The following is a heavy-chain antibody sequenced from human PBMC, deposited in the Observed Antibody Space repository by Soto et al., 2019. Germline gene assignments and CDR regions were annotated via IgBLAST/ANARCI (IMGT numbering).Heavy chain of an antibody. Sequence: ASVKVSCKVSGYTLTELSMHWVRQAPGKGLEWMGGFDPEDGETIYAQKFQGRVTMTEDTSTDTAYMELSSLRSEDTAVYYCATATKSLYYYYYMDVWGKGTTVTVSS. CDR2: FDPEDGET. J-gene: IGHJ6*03. CDR3: ATATKSLYYYYYMDV. CDR1: GYTLTELS. V-gene: IGHV1-24*01.